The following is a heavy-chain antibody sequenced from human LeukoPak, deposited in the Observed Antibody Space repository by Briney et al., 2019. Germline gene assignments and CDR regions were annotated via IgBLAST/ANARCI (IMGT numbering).Heavy chain of an antibody. J-gene: IGHJ4*02. CDR2: VDPEDGET. D-gene: IGHD2-21*01. CDR3: ARYQVIVSYDY. Sequence: GASVKVSCKVSGYTFTDYYMHWVQQAPGKGLEWMGLVDPEDGETIYAEKFQGRVTITADTSTDTAYMELSSLRSEDTAVYYCARYQVIVSYDYWGQGTLVTVSS. V-gene: IGHV1-69-2*01. CDR1: GYTFTDYY.